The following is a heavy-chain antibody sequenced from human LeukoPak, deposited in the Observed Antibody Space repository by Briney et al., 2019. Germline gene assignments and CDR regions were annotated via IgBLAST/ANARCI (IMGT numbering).Heavy chain of an antibody. J-gene: IGHJ4*02. CDR2: IWYDGSNK. CDR1: GFTFSSYG. Sequence: PGGSLRLSCAASGFTFSSYGMHWVRQAPGKGLEWVAVIWYDGSNKYYADSVKGRFTISRDNSKNTLYLQMNSLRAEDTAVYYCARDRDYDFWSGFGHWGQGTLVTVSS. D-gene: IGHD3-3*01. CDR3: ARDRDYDFWSGFGH. V-gene: IGHV3-33*01.